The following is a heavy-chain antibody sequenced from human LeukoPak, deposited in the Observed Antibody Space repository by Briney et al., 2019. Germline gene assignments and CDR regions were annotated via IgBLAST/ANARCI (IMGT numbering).Heavy chain of an antibody. J-gene: IGHJ4*02. V-gene: IGHV3-11*04. Sequence: GGSLRLSCAASGFTFSDYHMSWIRQAPGKGLEWISHISGSGYPIYHGDSVKGRFTISRDNAKGSLSLQMNSLRGEDTAVYYCARDLYYYDSSGYYRGLDYWGQGTLVTVSS. CDR2: ISGSGYPI. D-gene: IGHD3-22*01. CDR1: GFTFSDYH. CDR3: ARDLYYYDSSGYYRGLDY.